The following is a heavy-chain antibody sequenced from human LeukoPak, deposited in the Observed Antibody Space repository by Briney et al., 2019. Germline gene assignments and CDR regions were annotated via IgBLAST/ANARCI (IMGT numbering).Heavy chain of an antibody. V-gene: IGHV4-59*08. CDR2: IYYSGST. CDR3: ARPAVGPTVTTQKYWYFDL. J-gene: IGHJ2*01. CDR1: GGSISSYY. Sequence: PSETLSLTCTVSGGSISSYYWSWIRQPPGKGLEWIGYIYYSGSTNYNPSLKSRVTISVDTSKNQFSLKLSSVTAADTAVYYCARPAVGPTVTTQKYWYFDLWGRGTLVTVSS. D-gene: IGHD4-17*01.